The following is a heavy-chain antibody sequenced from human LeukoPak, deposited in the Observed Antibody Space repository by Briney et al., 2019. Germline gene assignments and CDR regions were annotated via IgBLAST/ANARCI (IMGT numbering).Heavy chain of an antibody. CDR1: GYTFTSYG. V-gene: IGHV1-8*02. J-gene: IGHJ4*02. Sequence: GASVKVSCKASGYTFTSYGISWVRQAPGQGLEWMGWMNPNSGNTGYAQKFQGRVTMTRNTSISTAYMELSSLRSEDTAVYYCAIGVAAAGIVGDYWGQGTLVTVSS. CDR2: MNPNSGNT. CDR3: AIGVAAAGIVGDY. D-gene: IGHD6-13*01.